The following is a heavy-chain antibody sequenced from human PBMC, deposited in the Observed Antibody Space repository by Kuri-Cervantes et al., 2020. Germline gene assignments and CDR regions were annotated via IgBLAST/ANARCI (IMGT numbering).Heavy chain of an antibody. CDR1: GYTFTSYG. D-gene: IGHD4-17*01. V-gene: IGHV1-18*01. CDR3: ARSDYGDHLGYYGMDV. Sequence: ASVKVSCKASGYTFTSYGISWVRQAPGQGLEWMGWISAYNGNTNYAQKLQGRVTMTTDTSTSTAYMELRSLGSDDTAVYYCARSDYGDHLGYYGMDVWGQGTTVTVSS. CDR2: ISAYNGNT. J-gene: IGHJ6*02.